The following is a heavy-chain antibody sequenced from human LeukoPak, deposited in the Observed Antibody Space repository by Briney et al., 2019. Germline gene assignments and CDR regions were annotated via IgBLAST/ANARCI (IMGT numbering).Heavy chain of an antibody. CDR2: IKQDGSEK. CDR1: GFTFSSYW. V-gene: IGHV3-7*01. Sequence: QPGGSLRLSCAASGFTFSSYWMSWVRQAPGKGLEWVANIKQDGSEKYYVDSVKGRFTISRDNAKNSLYLQMNSLGAEDTAVYYCARDPDALVNRREVGAYWGQGTLVTVSS. CDR3: ARDPDALVNRREVGAY. D-gene: IGHD4-23*01. J-gene: IGHJ4*02.